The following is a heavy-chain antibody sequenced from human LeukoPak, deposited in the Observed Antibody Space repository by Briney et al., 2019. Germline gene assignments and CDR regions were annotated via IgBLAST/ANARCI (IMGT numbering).Heavy chain of an antibody. CDR1: GYTLTELS. CDR2: FDPEDGET. D-gene: IGHD3-16*01. J-gene: IGHJ6*02. CDR3: ASPRDVWGSQNPYYYYGMDV. V-gene: IGHV1-24*01. Sequence: ASVKVSCKVSGYTLTELSMHWVRQAPGKGLEWMGGFDPEDGETIYAQKFQGRVTMTEDTSTDTAYMELSSLRSEDTAVYYCASPRDVWGSQNPYYYYGMDVWGQGTTVTVSS.